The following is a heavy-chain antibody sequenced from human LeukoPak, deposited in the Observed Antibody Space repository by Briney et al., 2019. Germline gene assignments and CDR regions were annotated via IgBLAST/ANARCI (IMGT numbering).Heavy chain of an antibody. D-gene: IGHD1-26*01. Sequence: PGGSLRLSCAASGFIFSDYYMSWIRQAPGKGLEWLSFISSGGSTIYYADSVKGRFTISRDNSKNTLYLQMNSLRAEDTAVYYCAKDLFRRELLRGVTHWFDPWGQGTLVTVSS. CDR3: AKDLFRRELLRGVTHWFDP. V-gene: IGHV3-11*04. CDR2: ISSGGSTI. J-gene: IGHJ5*02. CDR1: GFIFSDYY.